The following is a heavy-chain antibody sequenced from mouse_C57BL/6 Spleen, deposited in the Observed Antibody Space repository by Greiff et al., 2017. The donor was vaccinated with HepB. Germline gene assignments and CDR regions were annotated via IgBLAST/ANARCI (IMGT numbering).Heavy chain of an antibody. Sequence: EVQLVESGEGLVKPGGSLKLSCAASGFTFSSYAMSWVRQTPEKRLEWVAYISSGGDYIYYADTVKGRFTISRDNARNTLYLQMSSLKSEDTAMYYCTREGFYSNYPPWFAYWGQGTLVTVSA. CDR1: GFTFSSYA. CDR3: TREGFYSNYPPWFAY. J-gene: IGHJ3*01. V-gene: IGHV5-9-1*02. D-gene: IGHD2-5*01. CDR2: ISSGGDYI.